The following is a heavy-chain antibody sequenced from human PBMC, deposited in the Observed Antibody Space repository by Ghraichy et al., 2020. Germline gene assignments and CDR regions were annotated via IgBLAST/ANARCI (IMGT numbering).Heavy chain of an antibody. CDR1: GYTFTNYY. D-gene: IGHD2-15*01. CDR3: AREYCRDNNCNIVYYYYGMDV. V-gene: IGHV1-46*03. CDR2: INPSGGST. Sequence: ASVKVSSKASGYTFTNYYMHWVRQAPGQGLEWMGIINPSGGSTSYAQKFQGRVTMTRDTSTSTVYMELTNLRSDDTAVYYCAREYCRDNNCNIVYYYYGMDVWGQGTTVTVSS. J-gene: IGHJ6*02.